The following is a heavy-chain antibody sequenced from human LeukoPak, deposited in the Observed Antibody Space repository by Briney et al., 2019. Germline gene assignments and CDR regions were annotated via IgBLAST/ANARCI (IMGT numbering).Heavy chain of an antibody. V-gene: IGHV1-69*04. J-gene: IGHJ3*02. CDR1: GGTFSSYA. CDR2: IIPIFGIA. D-gene: IGHD1-26*01. CDR3: ARFSGSASIGAFDI. Sequence: SVKVYCKASGGTFSSYAISWVRQAPGQGLEWMGRIIPIFGIANYAQKFQGRVTITADKSTSTAYMELSSLRSEDTAVYYCARFSGSASIGAFDIWGQGTMVTVSS.